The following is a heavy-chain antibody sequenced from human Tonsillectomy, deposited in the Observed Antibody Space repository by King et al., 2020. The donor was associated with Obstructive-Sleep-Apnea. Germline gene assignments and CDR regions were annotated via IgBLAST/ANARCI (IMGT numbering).Heavy chain of an antibody. CDR1: GFTFDDYA. D-gene: IGHD5-18*01. J-gene: IGHJ4*02. CDR2: ISCSSASI. V-gene: IGHV3-9*01. Sequence: VQLVESGVGLVQLARSLRLSGPASGFTFDDYAMHWFRQAPGKGLDWFSGISCSSASIGFPYSVKGRFTISRANAKNSLYLQMNSLRAEDTALYYCAKGEAMDPSYYFDYWGQGTLVTVSS. CDR3: AKGEAMDPSYYFDY.